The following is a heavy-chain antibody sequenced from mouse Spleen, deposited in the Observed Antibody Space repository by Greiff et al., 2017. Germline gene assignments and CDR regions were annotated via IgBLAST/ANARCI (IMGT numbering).Heavy chain of an antibody. CDR1: GYSFTSYY. CDR2: IYPGSGNT. CDR3: ARGGQLGLRDYYAMDY. Sequence: QVQLQQSGPELVKPGASVKISCKASGYSFTSYYIHWVKQRPGQGLEWIGWIYPGSGNTKYNEKFKGKATLTADTSSSTAYMQLSSLTSEDSAVYYCARGGQLGLRDYYAMDYWGQGTSVTVSS. V-gene: IGHV1-66*01. D-gene: IGHD3-2*01. J-gene: IGHJ4*01.